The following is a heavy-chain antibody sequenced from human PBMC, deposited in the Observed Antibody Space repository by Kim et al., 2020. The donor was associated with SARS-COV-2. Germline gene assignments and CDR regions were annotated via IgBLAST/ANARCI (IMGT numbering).Heavy chain of an antibody. CDR3: AKPGDCGGDCYPGY. CDR2: ISYDGSNK. V-gene: IGHV3-30*18. J-gene: IGHJ4*02. CDR1: GFTFSSYG. D-gene: IGHD2-21*02. Sequence: GGSLRLSCAASGFTFSSYGMHWVRQAPGKGLEWVAVISYDGSNKYYADSVKGRFTISRDNSKNTLYLQMNSLRAEDTAVYYCAKPGDCGGDCYPGYWGQGTLVTVSS.